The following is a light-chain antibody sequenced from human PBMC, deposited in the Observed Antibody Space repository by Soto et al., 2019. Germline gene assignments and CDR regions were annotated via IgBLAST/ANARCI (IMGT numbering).Light chain of an antibody. CDR2: EGS. V-gene: IGLV2-23*01. Sequence: QSVLTQPASVSGSPGQSITISCTGTSSDVGNYNLVSWYQQHPGKAPKLMIYEGSKRPSGVSNRFSGSKSGNTASLTISGLQPEDEAEYYCCSYAGSGTFVFGSGTKPTVL. CDR3: CSYAGSGTFV. J-gene: IGLJ1*01. CDR1: SSDVGNYNL.